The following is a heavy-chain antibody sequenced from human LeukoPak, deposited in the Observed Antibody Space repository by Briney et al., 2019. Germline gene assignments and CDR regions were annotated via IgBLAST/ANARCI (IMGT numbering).Heavy chain of an antibody. CDR3: ARVLALRSGGYYFDY. CDR2: INPSGGST. V-gene: IGHV1-46*01. CDR1: GYTFTSYY. D-gene: IGHD5-12*01. Sequence: GASVKVSCKASGYTFTSYYMHWVRQAPGQGLEWMGIINPSGGSTSYAQKFQGRVTMTRDMSTSTVYMELSSLRSEDTDVSYCARVLALRSGGYYFDYWGQGTLVTVSS. J-gene: IGHJ4*02.